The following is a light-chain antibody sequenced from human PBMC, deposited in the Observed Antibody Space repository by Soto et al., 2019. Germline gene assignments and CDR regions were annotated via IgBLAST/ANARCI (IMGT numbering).Light chain of an antibody. CDR3: QQYSSHIYT. CDR1: QNIRSS. J-gene: IGKJ2*01. Sequence: DIQMTQSPSTLSASVGDRVTITCRASQNIRSSLAWYQQKSGKTPKVLIHRASSLKSGVPSRFSGSGSGTEFTLTISSLQPDDFAPYYCQQYSSHIYTFGQGTKLEIK. CDR2: RAS. V-gene: IGKV1-5*03.